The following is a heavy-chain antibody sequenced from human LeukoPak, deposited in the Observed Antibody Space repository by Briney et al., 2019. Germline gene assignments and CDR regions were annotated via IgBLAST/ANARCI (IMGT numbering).Heavy chain of an antibody. CDR3: ARGRGADYGGNSGYFGY. CDR2: IWYDGSNK. J-gene: IGHJ4*02. Sequence: GESLRLSCAASGFTFSGFGMHWVRQAPGKGLEWVAVIWYDGSNKYYADSVKGRFTISRDNPKNTLYVQMNSLRAEDTAVYYCARGRGADYGGNSGYFGYWGQGTLVTVSS. CDR1: GFTFSGFG. D-gene: IGHD4-23*01. V-gene: IGHV3-33*01.